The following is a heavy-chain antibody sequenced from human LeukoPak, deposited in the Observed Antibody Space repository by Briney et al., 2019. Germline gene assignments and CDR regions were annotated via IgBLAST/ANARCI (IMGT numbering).Heavy chain of an antibody. D-gene: IGHD3-9*01. CDR2: ISYDGSNK. V-gene: IGHV3-30*01. J-gene: IGHJ3*02. Sequence: GGSLRLSCAASGFTFSSYAMHWVRQAPGKGLEWVAVISYDGSNKYYADSVKGRFTISRDNSKNTLYLQMNSLRAEDTAVYYCARALSGVFAFDIWGQGTMVTVS. CDR3: ARALSGVFAFDI. CDR1: GFTFSSYA.